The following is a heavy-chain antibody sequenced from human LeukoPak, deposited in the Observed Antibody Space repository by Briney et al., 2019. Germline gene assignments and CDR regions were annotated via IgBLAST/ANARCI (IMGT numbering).Heavy chain of an antibody. CDR3: ARDPAVCSSTSCSLFDY. CDR1: GYIFTSYN. V-gene: IGHV1-46*01. CDR2: INPSGGST. D-gene: IGHD2-2*01. Sequence: ASGKVSCKASGYIFTSYNIYWVRQAPGQGLEWMGIINPSGGSTNYAQKFQGRVTMTRDMSTSTVYMELSSLRSEDTAVYYCARDPAVCSSTSCSLFDYWGQGTLVTVSS. J-gene: IGHJ4*02.